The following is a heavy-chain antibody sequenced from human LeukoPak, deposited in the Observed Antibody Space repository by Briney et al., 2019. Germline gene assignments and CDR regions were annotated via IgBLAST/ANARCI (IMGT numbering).Heavy chain of an antibody. CDR3: ARGTVAGTPTLGY. J-gene: IGHJ4*02. CDR1: GGSISSYY. D-gene: IGHD6-19*01. V-gene: IGHV4-59*08. Sequence: PSETLSLTCTVSGGSISSYYWSWIRQPPGKGLEWIGYIYYSGSTNYNPSLKSRVTISVDTSKNQFSLKLSSVTAADTAVYYCARGTVAGTPTLGYWGQGTLVTVSS. CDR2: IYYSGST.